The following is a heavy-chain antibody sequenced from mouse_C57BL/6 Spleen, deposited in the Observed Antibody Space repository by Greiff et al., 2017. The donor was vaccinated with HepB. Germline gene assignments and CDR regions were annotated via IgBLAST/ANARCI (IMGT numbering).Heavy chain of an antibody. CDR1: GYTFTSYD. Sequence: VQLQQSGPELVKPGASVKLSCKASGYTFTSYDINWVKQRPGQGLEWIGWIYPRDGSTKYNEKFKGKATLTVDTSSSTAYMELHSLTSEDSAVYFCARPMIMDYYGSSYYWYFDVWGTGTTVTVSS. CDR2: IYPRDGST. J-gene: IGHJ1*03. D-gene: IGHD1-1*01. V-gene: IGHV1-85*01. CDR3: ARPMIMDYYGSSYYWYFDV.